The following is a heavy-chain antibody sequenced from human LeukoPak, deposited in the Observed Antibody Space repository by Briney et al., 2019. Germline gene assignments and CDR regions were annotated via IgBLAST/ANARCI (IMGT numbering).Heavy chain of an antibody. CDR3: ARDLSSGWYLP. D-gene: IGHD6-19*01. V-gene: IGHV3-21*01. CDR1: GFTFSSYS. CDR2: ISSSSSYI. J-gene: IGHJ5*02. Sequence: GGSLRLSCAASGFTFSSYSMNWVRQAPGKGLEWVSSISSSSSYIYYADSVKGRFTISRDNAKNSLYLQMNSLRAEDTAVYYCARDLSSGWYLPWGQGTLVTVSS.